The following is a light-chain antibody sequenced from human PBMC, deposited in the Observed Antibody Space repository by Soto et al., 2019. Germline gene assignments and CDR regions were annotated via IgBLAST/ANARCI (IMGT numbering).Light chain of an antibody. CDR3: QQYGSSPRT. Sequence: EIVLKQSPGTLSLSPGERATLSCRASQSVSSNLLAWYQQKPGQAPRLILYGATNRATGIPDRFSGSGSGTDVTLTISRLEPEDFAVYYCQQYGSSPRTFGQGTKVDIK. CDR2: GAT. CDR1: QSVSSNL. J-gene: IGKJ1*01. V-gene: IGKV3-20*01.